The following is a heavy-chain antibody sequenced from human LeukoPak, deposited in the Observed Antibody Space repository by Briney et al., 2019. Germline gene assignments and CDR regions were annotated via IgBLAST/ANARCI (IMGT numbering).Heavy chain of an antibody. CDR1: GYTFTDYY. D-gene: IGHD5-24*01. CDR3: ARPPGRDGYNRYDY. CDR2: INPDNGGT. J-gene: IGHJ4*02. Sequence: ASVKVSCKASGYTFTDYYMHWVRQAPGQGREWMGWINPDNGGTSYAQKFQVRVTMTRDTSISTVYMELSRLTSEDTAMYFCARPPGRDGYNRYDYWGQGTLVTVSS. V-gene: IGHV1-2*02.